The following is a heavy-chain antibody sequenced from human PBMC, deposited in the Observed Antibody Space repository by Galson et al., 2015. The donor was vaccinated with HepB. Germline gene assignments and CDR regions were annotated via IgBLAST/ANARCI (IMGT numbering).Heavy chain of an antibody. CDR1: GFTFDDYA. CDR3: AKGAHTAYYFDY. J-gene: IGHJ4*02. V-gene: IGHV3-9*01. Sequence: SLRLSCAASGFTFDDYAMHWVRQAPGKGLEWVSGISWKSGSIGYADSVKGRFTISRDNAKNSLYLQMNSLRAEDTALYYCAKGAHTAYYFDYWGQGTLVTVSS. D-gene: IGHD5-18*01. CDR2: ISWKSGSI.